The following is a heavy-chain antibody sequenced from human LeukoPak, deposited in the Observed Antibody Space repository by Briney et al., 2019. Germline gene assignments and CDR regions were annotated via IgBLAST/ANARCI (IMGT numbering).Heavy chain of an antibody. CDR3: ASASSSYDWFDP. CDR2: IIPIFGTA. CDR1: GGTFSIYA. Sequence: GASVKVSYKASGGTFSIYAISWVRQAPGQGREGMGGIIPIFGTANYAQKFQGRVTITADESTSTAYMELSSLRSEDTAVYYCASASSSYDWFDPWGQGTLVTVSS. D-gene: IGHD6-13*01. V-gene: IGHV1-69*13. J-gene: IGHJ5*02.